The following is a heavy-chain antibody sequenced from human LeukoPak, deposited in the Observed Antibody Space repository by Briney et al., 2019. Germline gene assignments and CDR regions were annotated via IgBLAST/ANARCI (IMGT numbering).Heavy chain of an antibody. CDR1: GGSISSYY. CDR2: IYYSGST. CDR3: ARRFCSGGSCYSSFDY. D-gene: IGHD2-15*01. V-gene: IGHV4-59*08. J-gene: IGHJ4*02. Sequence: SETLSLTYTVSGGSISSYYWSWIRQPPGKGLEWIGYIYYSGSTNYNPSLKSRVTISVDTSKNQFSLKLSSVTAADTAVYYCARRFCSGGSCYSSFDYWGQGSLVTVSP.